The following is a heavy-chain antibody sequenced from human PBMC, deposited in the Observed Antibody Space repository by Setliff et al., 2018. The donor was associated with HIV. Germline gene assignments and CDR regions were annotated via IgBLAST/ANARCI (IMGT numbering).Heavy chain of an antibody. D-gene: IGHD3-22*01. Sequence: ASETLSLTCTVSGASVTSSSNYWGWIRQPPGKGLEWIGSFYYSGNTYYNPSLNSRVTISVDMSKNQFSLKLNSVTAADTAVYHCARGDTYYHDSSGYVKSALDCFDIWGQGTMVTVSS. J-gene: IGHJ3*02. V-gene: IGHV4-39*07. CDR1: GASVTSSSNY. CDR3: ARGDTYYHDSSGYVKSALDCFDI. CDR2: FYYSGNT.